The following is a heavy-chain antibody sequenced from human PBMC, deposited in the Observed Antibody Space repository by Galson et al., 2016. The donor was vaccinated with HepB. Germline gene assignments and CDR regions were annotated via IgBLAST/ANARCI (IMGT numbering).Heavy chain of an antibody. Sequence: SLRLSCAASGFTFRSYGMHWVRQAPGKGLEWVALIWYDGSNKYYADFVKGRFTISRDNSDNTLYLQMNSLRAEDTAVYYCARDGQMVVDEDYFYHMDVWGKGTTVTVSS. J-gene: IGHJ6*03. V-gene: IGHV3-33*01. D-gene: IGHD3-22*01. CDR3: ARDGQMVVDEDYFYHMDV. CDR2: IWYDGSNK. CDR1: GFTFRSYG.